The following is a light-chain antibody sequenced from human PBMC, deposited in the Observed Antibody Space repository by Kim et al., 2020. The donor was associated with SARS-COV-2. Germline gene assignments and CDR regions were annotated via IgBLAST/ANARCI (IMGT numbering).Light chain of an antibody. J-gene: IGKJ2*01. Sequence: ASTGDRVTITSRASQGISSYLAWYQQRPGKAPKLLIYAASTLQSGVPSRFSGSGSGTDFTLTISFLQSEDFATYYCQQYYSYPRYTFGQGTKLEI. CDR2: AAS. V-gene: IGKV1-8*01. CDR3: QQYYSYPRYT. CDR1: QGISSY.